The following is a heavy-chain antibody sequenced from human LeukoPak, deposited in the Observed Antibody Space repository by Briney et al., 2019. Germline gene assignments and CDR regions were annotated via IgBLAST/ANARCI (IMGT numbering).Heavy chain of an antibody. V-gene: IGHV3-21*01. Sequence: GGSLRLSCAASGFTFSSYSMNWVRQAPGKGLEWVSSISSSSSYIYYADSVKGRFTISRDNAKYSLYLQMNSLRAEDTAVYYCARGIGYCSSTSCYAGGAFDIWGQGTMVTVSS. CDR3: ARGIGYCSSTSCYAGGAFDI. CDR2: ISSSSSYI. D-gene: IGHD2-2*01. CDR1: GFTFSSYS. J-gene: IGHJ3*02.